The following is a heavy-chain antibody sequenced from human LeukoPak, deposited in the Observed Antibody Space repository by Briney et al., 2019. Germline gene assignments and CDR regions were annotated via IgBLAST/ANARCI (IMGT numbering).Heavy chain of an antibody. J-gene: IGHJ4*02. V-gene: IGHV4-59*01. CDR1: GGSISSYY. CDR2: IYHNGNT. CDR3: ASLDY. Sequence: SSETLSLTCTVSGGSISSYYWSWIRQPPGKGLEWIGYIYHNGNTNYNPSLKRRVTMSVDTSRNQFSLKLTSVTAADTAVYYCASLDYWDQGTLVTVSS.